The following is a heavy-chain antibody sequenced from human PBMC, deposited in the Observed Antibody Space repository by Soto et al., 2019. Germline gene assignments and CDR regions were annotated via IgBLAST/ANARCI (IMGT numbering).Heavy chain of an antibody. CDR3: ARDLNDYYGSGSYYYVMDV. Sequence: QVQLVQSGAEVKKPGSSVKVSCKASGGTFSSYAISWVRQAPGQGLEWMGGIIPIFGTANYAQKFQGRVTITADESTSTAYMELSSLRSEDTAVYYCARDLNDYYGSGSYYYVMDVWGQGTTVTVSS. V-gene: IGHV1-69*12. CDR1: GGTFSSYA. D-gene: IGHD3-10*01. J-gene: IGHJ6*02. CDR2: IIPIFGTA.